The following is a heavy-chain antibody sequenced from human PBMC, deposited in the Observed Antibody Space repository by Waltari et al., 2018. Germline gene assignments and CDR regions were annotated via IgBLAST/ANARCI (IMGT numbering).Heavy chain of an antibody. Sequence: QLQLQESGPGLVKPSETLSLTCTVSGGSISSSSYYWGWIRQPPGKGLEWIGSIYYSGSTYYNPSLKSGVTISVDTSKNQCSLKLSSVTAADTAVYYCARREVRQQLVPGGAFDIWGQGTMVTVSS. CDR3: ARREVRQQLVPGGAFDI. D-gene: IGHD6-13*01. CDR2: IYYSGST. J-gene: IGHJ3*02. CDR1: GGSISSSSYY. V-gene: IGHV4-39*07.